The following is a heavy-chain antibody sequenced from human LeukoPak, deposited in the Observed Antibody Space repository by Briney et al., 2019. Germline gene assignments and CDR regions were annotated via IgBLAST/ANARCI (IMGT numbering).Heavy chain of an antibody. CDR1: GFPFSSYG. CDR3: TREYENGFDY. V-gene: IGHV3-30*03. D-gene: IGHD3-3*01. CDR2: ISYDGTNK. Sequence: GGSLRLSCAASGFPFSSYGMHWVRQAPGKGLEWVALISYDGTNKYYGDSVKGRFTISRDNAKNTLYLQMNSLRAEDTGVYYCTREYENGFDYWGQGTLVAVSA. J-gene: IGHJ4*02.